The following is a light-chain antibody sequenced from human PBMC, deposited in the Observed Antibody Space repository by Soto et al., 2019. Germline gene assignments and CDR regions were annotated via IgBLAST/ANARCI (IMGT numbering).Light chain of an antibody. J-gene: IGKJ1*01. CDR3: QQYHNWPA. CDR2: GAA. Sequence: ETVMTQSPATLSVSPGERATLSCRASQSVFSSLAWYQHKPGQAPRLLIYGAATRATGIPASFSGSGSGTEFTLTISRLQSDDIAVYYCQQYHNWPAFGQGTKVEIK. V-gene: IGKV3-15*01. CDR1: QSVFSS.